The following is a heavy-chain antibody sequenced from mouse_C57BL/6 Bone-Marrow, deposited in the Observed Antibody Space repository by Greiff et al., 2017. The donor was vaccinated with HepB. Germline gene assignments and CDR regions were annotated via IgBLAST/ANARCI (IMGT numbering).Heavy chain of an antibody. J-gene: IGHJ3*01. Sequence: QVQLQQPGAELVKPGASVKLSCKASGYTFTSYWMHWVKQRPGQGLEWIGMIHPNSGSTNYNEKFKSKATLTVDKSSSTAYMQLSSLTSEDSAVYYCARDSSGSAWCAYWGQGTLVTVSA. CDR3: ARDSSGSAWCAY. V-gene: IGHV1-64*01. CDR2: IHPNSGST. CDR1: GYTFTSYW. D-gene: IGHD3-2*02.